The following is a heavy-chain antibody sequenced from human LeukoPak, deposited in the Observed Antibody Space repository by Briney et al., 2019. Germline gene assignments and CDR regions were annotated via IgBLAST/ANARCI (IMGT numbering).Heavy chain of an antibody. CDR2: INPNSGGT. J-gene: IGHJ4*02. D-gene: IGHD3-16*01. Sequence: ASVKVSCKTSGYTFSDYYMHWVRQAPGQGLEWMGWINPNSGGTNYAQNFQDRVTMTRDTSIRTAYMKLSRLRSDDTAMYYCARHQGNYGTFYDYWGQGTLVTVSS. V-gene: IGHV1-2*02. CDR3: ARHQGNYGTFYDY. CDR1: GYTFSDYY.